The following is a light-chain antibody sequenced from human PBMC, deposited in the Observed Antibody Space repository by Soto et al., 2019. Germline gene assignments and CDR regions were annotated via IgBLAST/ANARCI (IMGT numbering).Light chain of an antibody. V-gene: IGLV2-14*01. J-gene: IGLJ1*01. CDR1: TRDIAGYNY. CDR2: QVT. Sequence: LTQPASVSGSLGQSITISCTGTTRDIAGYNYISWYQQLPGKAPKLMIYQVTIRPSGISNRFSGSKSGNKASLTISGLQAEDEADYYCTSFSSSTSLYGFGTGTKGTVL. CDR3: TSFSSSTSLYG.